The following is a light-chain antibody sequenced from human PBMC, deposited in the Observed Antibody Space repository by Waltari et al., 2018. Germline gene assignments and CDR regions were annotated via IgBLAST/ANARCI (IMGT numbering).Light chain of an antibody. Sequence: DIQMTQSPSSVSASVGDRVTITCRASQGINRWVAWYQQKPGKAPKLLIYSASTLYSGVPSRFSGSGSGTDFTLTISSLQPEDFATYYCQQASSFPITFGQGTRLEIK. CDR2: SAS. CDR3: QQASSFPIT. V-gene: IGKV1-12*01. CDR1: QGINRW. J-gene: IGKJ5*01.